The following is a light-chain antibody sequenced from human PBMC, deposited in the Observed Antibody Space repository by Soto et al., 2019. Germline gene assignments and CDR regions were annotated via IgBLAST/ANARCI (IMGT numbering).Light chain of an antibody. J-gene: IGKJ4*01. V-gene: IGKV3-20*01. CDR2: DAS. CDR1: QTVRNNY. Sequence: IVFTASPGHLVLFSGGRANLSCRASQTVRNNYLAWYQQKPGQAPRLLIYDASSRATGIPDRFSGSGSGTDFTLTISCLQSEDFATYYCQQYYSFPLTFGGGTKVDIK. CDR3: QQYYSFPLT.